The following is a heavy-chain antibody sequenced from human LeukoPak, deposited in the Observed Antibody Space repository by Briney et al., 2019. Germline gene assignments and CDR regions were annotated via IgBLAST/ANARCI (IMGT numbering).Heavy chain of an antibody. D-gene: IGHD3-3*01. CDR3: ARLYYDFWSGYYFDP. CDR1: GGSISSGSYY. Sequence: PSQTLSLTCTVSGGSISSGSYYWSWIRQPAGKGLEWIGRIYTSGSTNYNPSLKSRVTISVDTSKNQFPLKLSSVTAADTAVYYCARLYYDFWSGYYFDPWGQGTLVTVSS. J-gene: IGHJ5*02. V-gene: IGHV4-61*02. CDR2: IYTSGST.